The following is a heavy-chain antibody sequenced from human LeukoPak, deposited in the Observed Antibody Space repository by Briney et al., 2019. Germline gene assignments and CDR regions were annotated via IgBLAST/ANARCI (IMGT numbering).Heavy chain of an antibody. J-gene: IGHJ4*02. CDR2: IYYSGST. Sequence: SETLPLTCTVSGGSISSYYWSWIRQPPGKGLEWIGYIYYSGSTNYDPSLKSRVTISVDTSKNQFSLKLSSVTAADTAVYYCARDNRRIFFDYWGQGTLVTVSS. V-gene: IGHV4-59*01. CDR3: ARDNRRIFFDY. CDR1: GGSISSYY. D-gene: IGHD2-15*01.